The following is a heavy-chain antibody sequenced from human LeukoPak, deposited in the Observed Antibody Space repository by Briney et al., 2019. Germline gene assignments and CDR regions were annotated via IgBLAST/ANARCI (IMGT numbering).Heavy chain of an antibody. J-gene: IGHJ6*02. V-gene: IGHV3-7*01. CDR1: GFTFSSYA. CDR3: ARYTDYYGMDV. Sequence: GGSLRLSCAASGFTFSSYAMHWVRQAPGKGLEWVANIKQDGSEKYYVDSVKGRFTISRDNAKNSLYLQMNSLRAEDTAVYYCARYTDYYGMDVWGQGTTVTVSS. CDR2: IKQDGSEK. D-gene: IGHD2-8*01.